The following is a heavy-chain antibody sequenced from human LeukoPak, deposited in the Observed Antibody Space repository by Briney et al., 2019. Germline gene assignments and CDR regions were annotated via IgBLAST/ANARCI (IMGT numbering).Heavy chain of an antibody. J-gene: IGHJ4*02. CDR2: IFYSGST. CDR3: ARDLRRGYLGY. V-gene: IGHV4-39*07. CDR1: GGSISSSSYY. Sequence: PSETLSLTCTVSGGSISSSSYYWGWIRQPPGKGLEWIANIFYSGSTYYNPSLKSRVTISVDTSKNQFSLKLSSVTAADTAVYYCARDLRRGYLGYWGQGTLVTVSS.